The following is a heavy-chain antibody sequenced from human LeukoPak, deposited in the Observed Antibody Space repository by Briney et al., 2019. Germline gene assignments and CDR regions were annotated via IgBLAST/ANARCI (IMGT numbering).Heavy chain of an antibody. CDR2: ISAYTGST. CDR1: GYTFTSYG. CDR3: ARRTGTTHYYYYMDV. J-gene: IGHJ6*03. V-gene: IGHV1-18*01. Sequence: GASVKVSCKASGYTFTSYGISWVRQAPGQGLEWMGWISAYTGSTNYAQRFQGRVTMTTDTSTSTAYMELRSLRSDDTAVYYCARRTGTTHYYYYMDVWGKGTTVTVSS. D-gene: IGHD1-7*01.